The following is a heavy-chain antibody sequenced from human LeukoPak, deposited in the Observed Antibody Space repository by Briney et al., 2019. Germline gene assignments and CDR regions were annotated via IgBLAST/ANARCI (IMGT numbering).Heavy chain of an antibody. CDR1: GFTFSTYV. CDR2: ISFDGSNK. V-gene: IGHV3-30-3*01. CDR3: VRTPGIAAYFDY. Sequence: GRSLRLSCAASGFTFSTYVMHWVRQAPGKGLEWVVVISFDGSNKYYADSVKGRFTISRDNSKNTLYLQMNSLRAEDTAVYYCVRTPGIAAYFDYWGQGTLVTVSS. J-gene: IGHJ4*02. D-gene: IGHD6-13*01.